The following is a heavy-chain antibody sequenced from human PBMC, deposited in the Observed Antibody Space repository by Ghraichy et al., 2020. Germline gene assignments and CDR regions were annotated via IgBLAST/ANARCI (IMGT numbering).Heavy chain of an antibody. Sequence: GESLNISCAASGFTVSSNYMSWVRQAPGKGLEWVSVIYSGGSTYYADSVKGRFTISRDNSKNTLYLQMNSLRAEDTAVYYCARDRFGPNYGGNSGGFDYWGQGTLVTVSS. J-gene: IGHJ4*02. V-gene: IGHV3-66*01. CDR2: IYSGGST. CDR3: ARDRFGPNYGGNSGGFDY. CDR1: GFTVSSNY. D-gene: IGHD4-23*01.